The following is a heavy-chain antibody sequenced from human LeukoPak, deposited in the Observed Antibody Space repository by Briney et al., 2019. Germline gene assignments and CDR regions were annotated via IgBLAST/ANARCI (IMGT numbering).Heavy chain of an antibody. V-gene: IGHV3-30-3*01. CDR2: TSYDGIHK. CDR3: ARDNMYGSGTKD. Sequence: GGSLRLSCAASGFSFSTNAMHWVRQAPGKGLEWVAVTSYDGIHKYYADSVKGRFTISRDTAKNTLYLQMNSLRAEDSAVYYCARDNMYGSGTKDWGQGTLVTVSS. D-gene: IGHD3-10*01. CDR1: GFSFSTNA. J-gene: IGHJ4*02.